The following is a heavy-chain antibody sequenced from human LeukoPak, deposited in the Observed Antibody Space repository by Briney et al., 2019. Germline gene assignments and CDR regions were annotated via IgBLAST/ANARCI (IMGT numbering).Heavy chain of an antibody. Sequence: SETLSLTCTVSGGSISSYYWSWIRQPPGKGLEWIGYIYYSGSTNYNPSPKSRVTISVDTSKNQFSLKLSSVTAADTAVYYCARAFVAAAGTGPNWFDPWGQGTLVTVSS. CDR2: IYYSGST. D-gene: IGHD6-13*01. J-gene: IGHJ5*02. V-gene: IGHV4-59*01. CDR1: GGSISSYY. CDR3: ARAFVAAAGTGPNWFDP.